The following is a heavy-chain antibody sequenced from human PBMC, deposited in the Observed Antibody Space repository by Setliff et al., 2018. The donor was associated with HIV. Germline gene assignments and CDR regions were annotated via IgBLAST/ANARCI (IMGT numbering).Heavy chain of an antibody. CDR3: VRGLGSEFDY. CDR1: GFTFSSYW. Sequence: GGSLRLSCAASGFTFSSYWMSWVRQAPGKGLEWVGRTTNKADSYNTNYAASVKGRFTIARDDSKKSLYLQMNSLKIEDTAVYYCVRGLGSEFDYWGQGTLVTVSS. V-gene: IGHV3-72*01. D-gene: IGHD2-15*01. CDR2: TTNKADSYNT. J-gene: IGHJ4*02.